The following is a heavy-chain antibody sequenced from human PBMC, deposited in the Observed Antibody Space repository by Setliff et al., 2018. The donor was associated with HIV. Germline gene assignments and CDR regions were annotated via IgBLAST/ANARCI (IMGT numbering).Heavy chain of an antibody. V-gene: IGHV3-74*01. D-gene: IGHD3-3*01. CDR3: ARDPGTGYELWSGYHSRDYCLYY. CDR2: IRGDGSST. Sequence: GGSLRLSCVASGFTFNNYWMNWVRQVPGKGLVWVARIRGDGSSTLCADSVKGRFTISRDNAKKTLDLQMNSLRAEATAVYYCARDPGTGYELWSGYHSRDYCLYYWGQGTLVTVSS. CDR1: GFTFNNYW. J-gene: IGHJ4*02.